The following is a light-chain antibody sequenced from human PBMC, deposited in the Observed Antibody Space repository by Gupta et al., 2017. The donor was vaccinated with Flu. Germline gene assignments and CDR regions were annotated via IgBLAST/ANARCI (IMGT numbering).Light chain of an antibody. CDR3: RQGVKTPFT. V-gene: IGKV1-39*01. CDR1: QTVSNY. CDR2: SAS. Sequence: DIQMAQSPSSLSASVGDRVTITCRADQTVSNYLSWYQQKPGKAPRLLISSASHLESGVPSRFRGSGSGTNFILTIDKLQPDDFATYYCRQGVKTPFTFGQGTNVYIK. J-gene: IGKJ3*01.